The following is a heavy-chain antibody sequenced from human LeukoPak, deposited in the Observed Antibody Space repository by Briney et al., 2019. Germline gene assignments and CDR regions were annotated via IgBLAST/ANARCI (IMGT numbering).Heavy chain of an antibody. Sequence: SVKVSCKASGGTFSSYAISWVRQAPGQGLEWMGGIIPIFGTANYAQKLQGRVTITADESTSTAYMELSSLRSEDTAVYYCARDRYGDYWYFDLWGRGTLVTASS. D-gene: IGHD4-17*01. V-gene: IGHV1-69*01. CDR2: IIPIFGTA. CDR3: ARDRYGDYWYFDL. CDR1: GGTFSSYA. J-gene: IGHJ2*01.